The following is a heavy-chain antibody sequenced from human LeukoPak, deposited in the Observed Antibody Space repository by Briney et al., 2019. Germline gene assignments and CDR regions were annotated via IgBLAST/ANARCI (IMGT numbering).Heavy chain of an antibody. J-gene: IGHJ4*02. CDR2: IKQDGSEK. V-gene: IGHV3-7*01. Sequence: GGSLRLSCAASGFTFSNAWMSWVRQAPGKGLEWVANIKQDGSEKYYVDSVKGRFTISRDNAKNSLYLQMNSLRAEDTAVYYCARDGERKGWSHFDYWGQGTLVTVSS. CDR1: GFTFSNAW. CDR3: ARDGERKGWSHFDY. D-gene: IGHD6-19*01.